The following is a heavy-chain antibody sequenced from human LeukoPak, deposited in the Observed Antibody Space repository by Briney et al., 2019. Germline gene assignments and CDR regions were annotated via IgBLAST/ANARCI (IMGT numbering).Heavy chain of an antibody. Sequence: PSETLSLTCAVYGGSFSGYYWSWIRQPPGKGLEWIGEINHSGSTNYNPSLKSRVTISVDTSKNQFSLKLSSVTAAGTAVYYCARVSDCSGGSCEDYYDSSGYYLEAFGIWGQGTMVTVSS. V-gene: IGHV4-34*01. CDR2: INHSGST. J-gene: IGHJ3*02. CDR3: ARVSDCSGGSCEDYYDSSGYYLEAFGI. D-gene: IGHD3-22*01. CDR1: GGSFSGYY.